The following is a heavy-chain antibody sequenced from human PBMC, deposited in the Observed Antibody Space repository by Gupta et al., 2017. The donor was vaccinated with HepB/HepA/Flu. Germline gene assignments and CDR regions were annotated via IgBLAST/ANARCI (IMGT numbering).Heavy chain of an antibody. J-gene: IGHJ4*02. V-gene: IGHV1-18*01. CDR2: ITAYNGDT. CDR3: ARESEGFDY. Sequence: QDQLVQSGAEVQRPGAAVKVPCKTSGFTFARYGVGWVRQAPGQRLEWMGWITAYNGDTSYAQNFQGRLTMTTDTSTSTAYMELKSLTSDDTALYYCARESEGFDYWGQGTLVTVSS. CDR1: GFTFARYG.